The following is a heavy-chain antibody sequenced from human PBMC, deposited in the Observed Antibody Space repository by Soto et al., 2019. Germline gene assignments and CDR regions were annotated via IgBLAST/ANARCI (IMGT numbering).Heavy chain of an antibody. CDR2: ISYHGSNK. CDR3: AKGLGFCSGTSCSIDY. V-gene: IGHV3-30*18. Sequence: GGSLRLSCAASGFTFSNYGMHWVRQAPGKGLEWVAVISYHGSNKYYVDSVKGRFTIYRDNSKDTLYLQMDSLRAEDTAVYYCAKGLGFCSGTSCSIDYWGQGTLVTVSS. CDR1: GFTFSNYG. D-gene: IGHD2-2*01. J-gene: IGHJ4*02.